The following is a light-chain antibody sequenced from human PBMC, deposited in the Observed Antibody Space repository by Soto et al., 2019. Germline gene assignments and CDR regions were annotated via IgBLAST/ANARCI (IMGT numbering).Light chain of an antibody. CDR1: QSVSSY. V-gene: IGKV3-11*01. CDR2: DAS. Sequence: EIVLIQSPATLSLSPGERATLSCRASQSVSSYLAWYQQKPGQAPRLLIYDASNRATGIPARFSGSGSGTDFTLTISSLEPEDFAVYYCQQRSNWPPGFGQGTKVEIK. J-gene: IGKJ1*01. CDR3: QQRSNWPPG.